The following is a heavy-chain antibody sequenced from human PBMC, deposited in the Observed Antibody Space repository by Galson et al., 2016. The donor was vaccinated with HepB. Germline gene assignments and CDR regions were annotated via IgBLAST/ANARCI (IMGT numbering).Heavy chain of an antibody. Sequence: SVKVSCKASGYIFTSYAMHWVRQAPGQRLEWMGGINAGNGNTKYAQKFQGRVTITRDTSASTAYMELSSLRSEDTAVYYCAVSSSWDFADFDYWGQGTLVTVSS. J-gene: IGHJ4*02. D-gene: IGHD6-13*01. V-gene: IGHV1-3*01. CDR3: AVSSSWDFADFDY. CDR1: GYIFTSYA. CDR2: INAGNGNT.